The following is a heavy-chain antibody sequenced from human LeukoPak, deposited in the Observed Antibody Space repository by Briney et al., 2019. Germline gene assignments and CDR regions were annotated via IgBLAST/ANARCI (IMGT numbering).Heavy chain of an antibody. Sequence: GGSLRLSCAASGFTFRNYPMHWVRQAPGKGLEYVSAISSNGDATYYANSVKGRFTISRDNSKNTLYLQMGSLRAEDMAVYYCAREWVAGTSDYWGQGTLVTVSS. CDR3: AREWVAGTSDY. V-gene: IGHV3-64*01. D-gene: IGHD6-19*01. CDR2: ISSNGDAT. CDR1: GFTFRNYP. J-gene: IGHJ4*02.